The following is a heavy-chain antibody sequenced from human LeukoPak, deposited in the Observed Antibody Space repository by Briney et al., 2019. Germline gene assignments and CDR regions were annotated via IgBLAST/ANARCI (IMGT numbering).Heavy chain of an antibody. CDR1: GGTFNSYA. D-gene: IGHD3-22*01. CDR2: IIPIFGTA. CDR3: ARDGDYYDSSGYYYSNWFDP. V-gene: IGHV1-69*05. J-gene: IGHJ5*02. Sequence: ASVKVSCKASGGTFNSYAISWVGQAPGQGVEWMGGIIPIFGTANYAQKFQGGVTITTDENTSTAHMELSSLRSEDTAVYYCARDGDYYDSSGYYYSNWFDPWGQGTLVTVSS.